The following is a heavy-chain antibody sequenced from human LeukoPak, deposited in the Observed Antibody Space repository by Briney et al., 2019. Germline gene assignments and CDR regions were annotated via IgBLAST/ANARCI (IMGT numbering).Heavy chain of an antibody. CDR3: ARVYGDYGDY. Sequence: SETLSLTCAVYGGSFSDFYWSWIRQPPGKGLEWIGEINHSGSTNYNPSLKSRVTISVDTSKNQFSLKLSSVTAADTAVYYCARVYGDYGDYWGQGTLVTVSS. J-gene: IGHJ4*02. D-gene: IGHD4-17*01. CDR2: INHSGST. V-gene: IGHV4-34*01. CDR1: GGSFSDFY.